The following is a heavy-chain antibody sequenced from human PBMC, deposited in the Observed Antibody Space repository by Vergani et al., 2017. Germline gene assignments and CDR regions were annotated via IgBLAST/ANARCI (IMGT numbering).Heavy chain of an antibody. CDR1: GGTFSSYT. V-gene: IGHV1-69*02. D-gene: IGHD6-13*01. CDR2: IIPILGIA. Sequence: QVQLVQSGAEVKKPGSSVKVSCTASGGTFSSYTISWVRQAPGQGLEWMGRIIPILGIANYAQKFQGRVTITADKSTSTAYMELSSLRSEDTAVYYCARGNGSPLVPLYYYYGMDVWGQGP. J-gene: IGHJ6*02. CDR3: ARGNGSPLVPLYYYYGMDV.